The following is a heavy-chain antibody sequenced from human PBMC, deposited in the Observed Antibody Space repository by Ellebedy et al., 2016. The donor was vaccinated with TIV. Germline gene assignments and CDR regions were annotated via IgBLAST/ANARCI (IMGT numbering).Heavy chain of an antibody. CDR1: GYTFTGYY. J-gene: IGHJ3*02. V-gene: IGHV1-2*04. Sequence: ASVKVSXXASGYTFTGYYMHWVRQAPGQGLEWMGWINPNSGGTNYAQKFQGWVTMTRDTSISTAYMELSSLRSEDTAVYYCARDGYSSGWYPAHDAFDIWGQGTMVTVSS. CDR2: INPNSGGT. D-gene: IGHD6-19*01. CDR3: ARDGYSSGWYPAHDAFDI.